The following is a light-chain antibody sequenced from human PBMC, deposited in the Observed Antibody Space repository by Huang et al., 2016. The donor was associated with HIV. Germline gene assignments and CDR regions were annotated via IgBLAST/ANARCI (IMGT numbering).Light chain of an antibody. CDR1: QNISSY. J-gene: IGKJ2*01. V-gene: IGKV1-39*01. CDR3: QQSARTPRT. CDR2: TTS. Sequence: IQMTQSPSSLSGFIGDRVIISCRASQNISSYLNWYQKKPGQAPILLIYTTSALQTGVPSTFSGRGSGTDFFITITNLQPEDSAIYYCQQSARTPRTFGQGTKLEIK.